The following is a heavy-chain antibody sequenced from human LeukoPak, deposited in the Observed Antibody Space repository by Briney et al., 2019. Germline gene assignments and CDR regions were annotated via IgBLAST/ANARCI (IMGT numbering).Heavy chain of an antibody. CDR3: ARGPDYSNYVDY. V-gene: IGHV4-61*02. CDR2: ISTSGTT. CDR1: GGSISSGSYY. Sequence: SQTLSLTCTVSGGSISSGSYYWRWIRQPAGKGLEWIGRISTSGTTKYNPYLKSRVTIPVGTSKKQFSLKLRSVTAADTAVYYCARGPDYSNYVDYWGQGTLVTVSS. J-gene: IGHJ4*02. D-gene: IGHD4-11*01.